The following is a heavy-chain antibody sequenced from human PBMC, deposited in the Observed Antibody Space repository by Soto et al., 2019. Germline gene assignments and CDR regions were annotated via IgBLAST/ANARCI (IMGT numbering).Heavy chain of an antibody. Sequence: PWGSLTLSCASSVFPFSSRASSLVRQAPGKGLEWVSAISGSGTITYYADSVKGRFTISRDTSKNTLYLQMNSLRADDTAVYYCAEWPQYCSGPDCGTRGQGTLVTLSS. CDR1: VFPFSSRA. D-gene: IGHD2-15*01. V-gene: IGHV3-23*01. J-gene: IGHJ4*02. CDR2: ISGSGTIT. CDR3: AEWPQYCSGPDCGT.